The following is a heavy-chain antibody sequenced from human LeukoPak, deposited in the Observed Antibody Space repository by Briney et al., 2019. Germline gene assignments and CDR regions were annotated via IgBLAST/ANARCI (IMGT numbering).Heavy chain of an antibody. Sequence: GGSLRLSCAASGFTFDDYAMHWVRQAPGKGLEWVSGISWNSGSIGYADSVKGRLTISRDNAKNSLYLQMNSLRAEDTALYYCAKDIEYGDPSNYFDYWGQGTLVTVSS. V-gene: IGHV3-9*01. CDR3: AKDIEYGDPSNYFDY. D-gene: IGHD4-17*01. CDR2: ISWNSGSI. J-gene: IGHJ4*02. CDR1: GFTFDDYA.